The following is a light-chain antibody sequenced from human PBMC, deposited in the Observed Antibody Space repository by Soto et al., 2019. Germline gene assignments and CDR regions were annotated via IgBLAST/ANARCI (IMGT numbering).Light chain of an antibody. Sequence: DIVLTQSPDSLAVSLGERATISCKSSQSVLFTTNNKYFLAWYQQKPGQPPKLLTYWASTRASGVPDRFTGSGSGTDFTLTISSLQAEDVAVYYCQQFYTIPLTFGGGTRVVLK. J-gene: IGKJ4*01. CDR1: QSVLFTTNNKYF. CDR3: QQFYTIPLT. CDR2: WAS. V-gene: IGKV4-1*01.